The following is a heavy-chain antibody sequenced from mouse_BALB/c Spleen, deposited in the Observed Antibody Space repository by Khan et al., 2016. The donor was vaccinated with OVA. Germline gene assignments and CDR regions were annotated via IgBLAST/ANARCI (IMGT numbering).Heavy chain of an antibody. D-gene: IGHD2-1*01. CDR1: GYSITSDYA. V-gene: IGHV3-2*02. CDR2: ISYSGST. Sequence: VQLKESGPGLVKPSQSLSLTCTVTGYSITSDYAWNWIRQFPGNKLEWMGFISYSGSTNYNPSLKSRISLTRDTSKNQFFLQLNSVTTEDTATDDCARRAYYGNWYFDVWGAGTTVTVSS. J-gene: IGHJ1*01. CDR3: ARRAYYGNWYFDV.